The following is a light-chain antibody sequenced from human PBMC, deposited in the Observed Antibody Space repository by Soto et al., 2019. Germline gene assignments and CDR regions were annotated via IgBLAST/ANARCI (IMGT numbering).Light chain of an antibody. V-gene: IGLV1-36*01. CDR3: AVWDDTCNVVI. CDR2: YDN. CDR1: SSNIGNNA. Sequence: QSVLTQPPSVSAAPRQTVTISCSGGSSNIGNNAVNWYQQVPGQAPTLVMYYDNVLPSGVSDRFSGSESGTSASLTISNLQSEDEADYYCAVWDDTCNVVIFGGGSKLTVL. J-gene: IGLJ2*01.